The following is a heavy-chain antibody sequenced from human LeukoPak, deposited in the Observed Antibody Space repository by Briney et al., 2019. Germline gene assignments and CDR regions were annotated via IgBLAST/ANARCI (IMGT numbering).Heavy chain of an antibody. Sequence: GGSLRLSCAASGFTFSSYGMHWVRQAPGKGLEWVAVIWYDGSNKYYADSVKGRFTISRDNSKNTLYLQMNSLRAEDTAVYYCARDAGYCSGGSCYPGQFDYWGQGTLVTVSS. D-gene: IGHD2-15*01. J-gene: IGHJ4*02. CDR2: IWYDGSNK. CDR1: GFTFSSYG. CDR3: ARDAGYCSGGSCYPGQFDY. V-gene: IGHV3-33*01.